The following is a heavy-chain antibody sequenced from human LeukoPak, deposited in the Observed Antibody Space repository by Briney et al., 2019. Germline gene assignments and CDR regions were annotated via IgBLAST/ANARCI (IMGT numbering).Heavy chain of an antibody. CDR2: TSGSGVNS. CDR3: AKEYSGYDFDY. J-gene: IGHJ4*02. V-gene: IGHV3-23*01. CDR1: GFTLRSYD. Sequence: PGGSLRLSCAAPGFTLRSYDMSWVRQAPGKGLWWVAATSGSGVNSYYADSVRGRFTISTDNSQNTLYLEMDSLRAEDTALYYCAKEYSGYDFDYWGQGTMVTVSS. D-gene: IGHD5-12*01.